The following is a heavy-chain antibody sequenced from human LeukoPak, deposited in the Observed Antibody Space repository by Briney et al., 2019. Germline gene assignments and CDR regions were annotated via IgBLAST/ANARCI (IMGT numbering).Heavy chain of an antibody. J-gene: IGHJ4*02. CDR3: ARRQCSGGSCYYFDS. V-gene: IGHV5-51*01. D-gene: IGHD2-15*01. Sequence: GESLQISCQGFGYNFSNYWIGWVRQLPGKGLEGMGIIHPGDSSTRYSPSLQGQVTILSDKSINTAYLQWSSLKASDTAMYYCARRQCSGGSCYYFDSWGQGTLVTVSS. CDR2: IHPGDSST. CDR1: GYNFSNYW.